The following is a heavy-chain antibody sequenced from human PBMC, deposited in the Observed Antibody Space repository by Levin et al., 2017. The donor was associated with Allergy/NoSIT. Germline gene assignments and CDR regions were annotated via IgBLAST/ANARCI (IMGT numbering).Heavy chain of an antibody. V-gene: IGHV4-34*01. CDR1: GGSFSGYY. Sequence: SETLSLTCAVYGGSFSGYYWSWIRQPPGKGLEWIGEINHSGSTNYNPSLKSRVTISVDTSKNQFSLKLSSVTAADTAVYYCARRRLRKYYYYMDVWGKGTTVTVSS. J-gene: IGHJ6*03. D-gene: IGHD3-16*01. CDR3: ARRRLRKYYYYMDV. CDR2: INHSGST.